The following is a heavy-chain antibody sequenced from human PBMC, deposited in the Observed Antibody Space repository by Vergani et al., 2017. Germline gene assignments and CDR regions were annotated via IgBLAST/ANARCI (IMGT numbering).Heavy chain of an antibody. CDR1: GGSISSGSYY. CDR3: ARGGKWERLDY. D-gene: IGHD1-26*01. CDR2: IYTSGST. J-gene: IGHJ4*02. V-gene: IGHV4-61*02. Sequence: QVQLQESGPGLVKPSQTLSLTCTVSGGSISSGSYYWSWIRQPAGKGLEWIGRIYTSGSTNYNPSLKSRVTISVDTSKNQFSLKLSSVTAADTAVYYRARGGKWERLDYWGQGTLVTVSS.